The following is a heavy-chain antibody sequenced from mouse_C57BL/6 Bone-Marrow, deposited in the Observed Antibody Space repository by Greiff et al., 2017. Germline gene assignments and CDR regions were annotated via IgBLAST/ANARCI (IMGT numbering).Heavy chain of an antibody. V-gene: IGHV6-3*01. CDR3: TGGGSSFAY. CDR2: IRLKSDNSAT. CDR1: GFTFSNYW. J-gene: IGHJ3*01. Sequence: EVNVVESGGGLVQPGGSMKLSCVASGFTFSNYWMNWVRQSPEKGLEWVAQIRLKSDNSATDAAESVKGRFTISRDDCKSSVYLQMNNLKAEGTGIYYCTGGGSSFAYGGQGTLVTVSA.